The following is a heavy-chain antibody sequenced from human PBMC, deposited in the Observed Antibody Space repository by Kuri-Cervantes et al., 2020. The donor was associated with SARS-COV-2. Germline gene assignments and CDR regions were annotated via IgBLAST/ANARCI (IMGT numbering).Heavy chain of an antibody. V-gene: IGHV3-15*04. Sequence: GGSLRLSCAASGFTFSNAWMNWVRQAPGKGLEWVGRIESKTDGGTTDYAAPVKGRFTISRDDSKNTLYLQMNSLKTEDTAVYYCTRVVRGVIGEHYYYYYMDVWGKGTTVTVSS. CDR1: GFTFSNAW. J-gene: IGHJ6*03. D-gene: IGHD3-10*01. CDR2: IESKTDGGTT. CDR3: TRVVRGVIGEHYYYYYMDV.